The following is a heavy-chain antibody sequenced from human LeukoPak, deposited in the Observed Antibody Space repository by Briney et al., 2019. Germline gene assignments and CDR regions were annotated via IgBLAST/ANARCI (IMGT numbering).Heavy chain of an antibody. D-gene: IGHD6-19*01. V-gene: IGHV4-39*01. J-gene: IGHJ4*02. CDR3: VRLASGLIDY. CDR2: IHYSGST. CDR1: GGSIDNSHYY. Sequence: PSETLSLTCTVSGGSIDNSHYYWGWIRQPPGEGLEWIARIHYSGSTHYNPSLKSRVTISVDTSKNQFSLKLSSVTAADTAVYYCVRLASGLIDYWGQGTLVTVSS.